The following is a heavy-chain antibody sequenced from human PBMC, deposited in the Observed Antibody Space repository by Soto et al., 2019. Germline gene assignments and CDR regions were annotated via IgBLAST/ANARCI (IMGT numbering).Heavy chain of an antibody. CDR2: IYYDGSNK. V-gene: IGHV3-33*01. J-gene: IGHJ4*02. Sequence: QVQLVESGGGVVQPGRSLRLSCAASGFAFSAYGMHWGRQAPGKGLEWVAMIYYDGSNKYYADSVKGRFTISRDNSKNTLYLQMSSLRAEDTALYYCARVGGTVTSDYWGQGTLVTGSS. CDR1: GFAFSAYG. CDR3: ARVGGTVTSDY. D-gene: IGHD4-17*01.